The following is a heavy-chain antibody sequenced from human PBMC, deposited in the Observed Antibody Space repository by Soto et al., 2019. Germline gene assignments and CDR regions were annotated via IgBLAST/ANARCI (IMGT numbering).Heavy chain of an antibody. D-gene: IGHD6-19*01. CDR1: GFTFTSSA. V-gene: IGHV1-58*02. CDR2: IVVGSGNT. Sequence: SVKVSCKASGFTFTSSAMQWVRQARGQRLEWIGWIVVGSGNTNYAQKFQERVTITRDMSTSTAYMELSSLRSEDTAVYYCAADPGIAVAGTPGSYYYYGMDVWGQGTTVTVSS. CDR3: AADPGIAVAGTPGSYYYYGMDV. J-gene: IGHJ6*02.